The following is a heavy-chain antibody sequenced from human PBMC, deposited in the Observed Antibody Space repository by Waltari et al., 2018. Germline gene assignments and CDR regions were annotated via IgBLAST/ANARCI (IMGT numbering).Heavy chain of an antibody. Sequence: QVQLQQWGAGLLKPSETLSLTCGLYGGSVSGYYWSWIRQPPGKGLEGLGEINQMGAVEYKPALRGRATMSVDTSKNQVYLEVTSVTAADTANYYCARYTSSWSKYIQYWGRGSLVTVSS. J-gene: IGHJ1*01. D-gene: IGHD6-19*01. CDR1: GGSVSGYY. V-gene: IGHV4-34*02. CDR3: ARYTSSWSKYIQY. CDR2: INQMGAV.